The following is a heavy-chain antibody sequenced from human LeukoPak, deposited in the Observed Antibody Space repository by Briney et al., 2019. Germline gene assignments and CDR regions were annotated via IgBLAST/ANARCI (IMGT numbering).Heavy chain of an antibody. CDR3: ARLSNYPDY. CDR1: GGSVSRNSDY. J-gene: IGHJ4*02. D-gene: IGHD4-11*01. Sequence: SETLSLTCTVSGGSVSRNSDYWGWIRQPPGKGLEWIGSIYYGGSTYYNPSLKSRVTISADTSKNQFSLKLSSVTAADTAVYYCARLSNYPDYWGQGTLVTVSS. V-gene: IGHV4-39*07. CDR2: IYYGGST.